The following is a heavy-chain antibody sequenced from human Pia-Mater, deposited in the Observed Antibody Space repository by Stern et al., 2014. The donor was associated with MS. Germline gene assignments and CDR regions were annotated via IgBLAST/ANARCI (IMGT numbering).Heavy chain of an antibody. CDR3: ASAIYSSGWGGWFDP. Sequence: VQLGQSGAEVKKPGESLRISCKGSGYKFINYWIGWVRQMPGKGLEWMGIIYPDDSDTRYSPSFQGQVTISADKSVSTAYIPWSSLKASDPAIYYCASAIYSSGWGGWFDPWGQGTLVTVSS. J-gene: IGHJ5*02. CDR1: GYKFINYW. V-gene: IGHV5-51*01. D-gene: IGHD6-19*01. CDR2: IYPDDSDT.